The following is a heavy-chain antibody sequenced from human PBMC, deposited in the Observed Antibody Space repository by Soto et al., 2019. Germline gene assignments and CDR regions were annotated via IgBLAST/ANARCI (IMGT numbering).Heavy chain of an antibody. J-gene: IGHJ4*02. CDR2: ISGSGGST. D-gene: IGHD6-13*01. CDR1: GFTFSSYA. CDR3: AKQIPAAGTQGGPFAY. V-gene: IGHV3-23*01. Sequence: EVQLLESGGGLVQPGGSLRLSCAASGFTFSSYAMSWVRQAPGKGLEWVSVISGSGGSTYYADSVKGRFTISRDNSKNTLNLKMNSRRGEDTPIYYGAKQIPAAGTQGGPFAYWGKGTLVTVPS.